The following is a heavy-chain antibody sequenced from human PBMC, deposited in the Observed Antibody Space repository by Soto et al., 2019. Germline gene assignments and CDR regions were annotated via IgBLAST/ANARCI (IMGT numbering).Heavy chain of an antibody. J-gene: IGHJ4*02. V-gene: IGHV3-30*18. CDR1: GFTFSNFG. CDR2: TSYDGSNK. Sequence: QVQLVESGGGVVQPGRSLRLSCAASGFTFSNFGMHWVRQAPGKGLEWVAVTSYDGSNKYYADSVKGRFTISRDNSKNTLYLQMNSLRVEDTAEYYCAKEAALAATYFDYWGQGTLVTVSS. CDR3: AKEAALAATYFDY. D-gene: IGHD3-3*02.